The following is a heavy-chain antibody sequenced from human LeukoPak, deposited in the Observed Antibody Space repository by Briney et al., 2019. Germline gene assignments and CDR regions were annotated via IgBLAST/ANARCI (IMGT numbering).Heavy chain of an antibody. D-gene: IGHD3-16*01. J-gene: IGHJ4*02. CDR1: GFTFSSYS. Sequence: GGSLRLSCAASGFTFSSYSMNWVRQAPGKGLEWVSSISSSSSYIYYADSVKGRFTISRDNAKNSLYLQMNSLRAEDTAVYYCARGRDYIWGSYDYWGQGTLVTVSS. CDR2: ISSSSSYI. CDR3: ARGRDYIWGSYDY. V-gene: IGHV3-21*01.